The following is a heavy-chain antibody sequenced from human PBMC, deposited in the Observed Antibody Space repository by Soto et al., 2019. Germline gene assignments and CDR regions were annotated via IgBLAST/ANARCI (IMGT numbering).Heavy chain of an antibody. D-gene: IGHD3-10*01. Sequence: SETLSLTCTVSGGSIISYYWSWILQPPWKGLEWIGYIYYSGSTNYNPSLKSRVTISVDTSKNQFSLKLSSVTAADTAVYYCARAGRMVRGVIIFRGFDPWGQGTLVTVYS. CDR3: ARAGRMVRGVIIFRGFDP. CDR1: GGSIISYY. J-gene: IGHJ5*02. V-gene: IGHV4-59*01. CDR2: IYYSGST.